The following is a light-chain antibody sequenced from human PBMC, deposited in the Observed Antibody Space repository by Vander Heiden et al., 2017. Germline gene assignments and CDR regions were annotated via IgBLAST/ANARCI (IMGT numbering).Light chain of an antibody. CDR1: ISNIANNF. V-gene: IGLV1-47*01. CDR2: RNN. J-gene: IGLJ2*01. Sequence: QSPLSQPPSASGTPGQRVTISGSESISNIANNFVYGYRHFPGMAPKPLIHRNNQRPSVVPDRFSGSKSGTSASLAISGRRSEDEADYYCATWDDALSGRLFGGGTKLTV. CDR3: ATWDDALSGRL.